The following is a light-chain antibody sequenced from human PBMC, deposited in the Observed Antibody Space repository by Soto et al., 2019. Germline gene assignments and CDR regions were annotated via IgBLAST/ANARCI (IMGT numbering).Light chain of an antibody. J-gene: IGLJ1*01. CDR2: EVT. V-gene: IGLV2-14*01. Sequence: QSVLTQPASVSGSPGQSITISCTGTSSDVGAYNYVSWYQHHPGKVPKLLIYEVTNRPSGVSDRFSGSKSGNTASLTTSGLQAEDEADYYCSSYTSTSTLYVFGSGTKVTVL. CDR3: SSYTSTSTLYV. CDR1: SSDVGAYNY.